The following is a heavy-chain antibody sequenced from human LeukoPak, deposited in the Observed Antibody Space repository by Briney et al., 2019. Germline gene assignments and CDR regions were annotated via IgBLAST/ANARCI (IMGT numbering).Heavy chain of an antibody. CDR2: IRHDGSNK. V-gene: IGHV3-30*02. Sequence: PGGSLRLSCAASGFTFSSYGMHWVRQAPGKGLEWVAFIRHDGSNKYYADSVKGRFTISRDNSKNTLYLQMNSLRAEDTAVYYCARGAYDILSMDVWGKGTTVTVSS. J-gene: IGHJ6*03. CDR3: ARGAYDILSMDV. D-gene: IGHD3-9*01. CDR1: GFTFSSYG.